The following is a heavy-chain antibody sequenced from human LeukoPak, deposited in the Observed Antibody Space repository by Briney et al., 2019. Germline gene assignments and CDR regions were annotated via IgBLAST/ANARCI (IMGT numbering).Heavy chain of an antibody. D-gene: IGHD1-26*01. V-gene: IGHV4-39*02. CDR1: GGSISSSSYY. Sequence: PSETLSLTCTVSGGSISSSSYYWGWIRQPPGKGLEWIGTIYYSGSTYYNPSLKSRITISVDTSKNQFSLKLSSVTAADTAVYYCAKEVDSWERSVMDVWGKGTTVTVSS. CDR3: AKEVDSWERSVMDV. J-gene: IGHJ6*04. CDR2: IYYSGST.